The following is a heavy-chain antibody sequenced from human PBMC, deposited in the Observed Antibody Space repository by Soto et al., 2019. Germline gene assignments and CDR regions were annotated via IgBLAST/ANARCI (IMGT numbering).Heavy chain of an antibody. CDR2: ISSSSSTI. J-gene: IGHJ4*02. V-gene: IGHV3-48*02. D-gene: IGHD2-2*01. Sequence: EVQLVESGGGLVQPGGSLRLSCAASGFTFSSYSMNWVRQAPGKGLEWVSYISSSSSTIYYADSVKGRFTISRDNAKNSLDLQMSSLRDEDTAVYYCARGDTKHQLPPQYWGQGTLFTVSS. CDR1: GFTFSSYS. CDR3: ARGDTKHQLPPQY.